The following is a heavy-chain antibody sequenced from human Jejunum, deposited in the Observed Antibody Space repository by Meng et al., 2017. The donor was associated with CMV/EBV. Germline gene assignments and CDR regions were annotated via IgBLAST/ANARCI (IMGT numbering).Heavy chain of an antibody. J-gene: IGHJ4*02. CDR1: GFTFKNYA. Sequence: SGFTFKNYAMTWVRQAPGKGLEWVSTVLGTGPTYYADYVKGRFTISRDDSRNTLFLQLNSLRDEDTAVFYCARGDSSTTWLVFDYWGLGTLVTVSS. D-gene: IGHD6-13*01. CDR2: VLGTGPT. CDR3: ARGDSSTTWLVFDY. V-gene: IGHV3-23*01.